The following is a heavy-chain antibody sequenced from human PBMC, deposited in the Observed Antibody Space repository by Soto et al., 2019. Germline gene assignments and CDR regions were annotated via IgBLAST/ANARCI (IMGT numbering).Heavy chain of an antibody. Sequence: QVQLVESGGGVVQPGRSLRLSCAASGFTFSSYAMHWVRQAPGKGLEWVAVISYDGSNKYYADSVKGRFTISRDNSKNTLYLQMNSLRAEDTAVYYCARAAYSSSWSDRGNWFDPWGQGTLVTVSS. CDR2: ISYDGSNK. CDR1: GFTFSSYA. D-gene: IGHD6-13*01. CDR3: ARAAYSSSWSDRGNWFDP. V-gene: IGHV3-30-3*01. J-gene: IGHJ5*02.